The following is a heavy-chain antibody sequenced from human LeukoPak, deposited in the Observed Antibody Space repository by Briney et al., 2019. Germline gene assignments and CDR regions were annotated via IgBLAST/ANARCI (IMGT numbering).Heavy chain of an antibody. CDR3: ARSHCSSTSCHGFDY. CDR2: IYPGDSDT. CDR1: GYSFTSYW. D-gene: IGHD2-2*01. V-gene: IGHV5-51*01. Sequence: GESLKISCKGSGYSFTSYWIGWVRQMPGKGLEWMGIIYPGDSDTRYSPSFQGQVTISADKSISTAYLQWSSLKASDTAMYYCARSHCSSTSCHGFDYWGQGTLVTVSS. J-gene: IGHJ4*02.